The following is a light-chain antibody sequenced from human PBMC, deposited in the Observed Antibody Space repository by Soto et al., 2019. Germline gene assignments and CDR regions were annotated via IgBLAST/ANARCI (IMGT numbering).Light chain of an antibody. CDR3: QSTDSSGTLYV. V-gene: IGLV3-25*02. CDR1: ALANHY. CDR2: KDT. J-gene: IGLJ1*01. Sequence: SYELTQPPSVSVSPGQTARVTCSGDALANHYGYWYQQRPGQAPVLVIYKDTERPSGIPERFSGSSSGTTVTLTISGVQAEDEADYYCQSTDSSGTLYVFGTGTKVTVL.